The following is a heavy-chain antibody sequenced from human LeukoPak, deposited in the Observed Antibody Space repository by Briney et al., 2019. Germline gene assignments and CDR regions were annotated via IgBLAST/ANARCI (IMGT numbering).Heavy chain of an antibody. CDR1: GFTFSSYS. D-gene: IGHD3-22*01. CDR3: ARVPYYYDSSGPDWYFDL. J-gene: IGHJ2*01. Sequence: AGGSLRLSCAASGFTFSSYSMNWVRQAPGKRLEWVSYISSSSSTIYYADSVKGRFTISRDNAKNSLYLQMNSLRAEDTAVYYCARVPYYYDSSGPDWYFDLWGRGTLVTVSS. V-gene: IGHV3-48*01. CDR2: ISSSSSTI.